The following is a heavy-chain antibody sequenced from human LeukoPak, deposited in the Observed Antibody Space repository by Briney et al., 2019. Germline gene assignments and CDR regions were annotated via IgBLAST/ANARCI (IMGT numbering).Heavy chain of an antibody. J-gene: IGHJ4*02. Sequence: PGGSLRLSCAASGFTFSSYAMSWVRQAPGKGLEWVSAISGSGGSTYYADSLQGRFTISRDNAKNSLYLQMNSLRAEDTATCYCARDGARQINIAVPGGDYWGQGTLVTVSS. V-gene: IGHV3-23*01. D-gene: IGHD6-19*01. CDR2: ISGSGGST. CDR3: ARDGARQINIAVPGGDY. CDR1: GFTFSSYA.